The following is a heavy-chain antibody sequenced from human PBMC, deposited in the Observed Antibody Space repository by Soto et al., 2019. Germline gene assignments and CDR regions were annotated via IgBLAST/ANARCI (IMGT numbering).Heavy chain of an antibody. CDR2: IAPSGNT. Sequence: SETLSLTCSVSGASIDNYHWSWIRQSAGKGLEWIGRIAPSGNTNYNPSLKGRVTMSVDTSKTHLSLKMRSVTAADTAVYYCARDRSAAGPSNWFDPWGQGTLVTVSS. D-gene: IGHD6-13*01. V-gene: IGHV4-4*07. CDR3: ARDRSAAGPSNWFDP. J-gene: IGHJ5*02. CDR1: GASIDNYH.